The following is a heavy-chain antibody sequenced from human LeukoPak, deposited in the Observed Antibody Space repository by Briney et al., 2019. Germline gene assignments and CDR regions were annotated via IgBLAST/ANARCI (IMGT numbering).Heavy chain of an antibody. V-gene: IGHV3-23*01. CDR2: ISGSGGST. D-gene: IGHD3-3*01. J-gene: IGHJ4*02. CDR1: GFTFSSYA. Sequence: GGSLRLSCAASGFTFSSYAMSWVRQAPGKGLEWVSAISGSGGSTYYADSVKGRFTMSRDNSKNTLYLQMNSLRAEDTAVYYCAKTISQYYDFWSGYYSPFDYWGQGILVTVSS. CDR3: AKTISQYYDFWSGYYSPFDY.